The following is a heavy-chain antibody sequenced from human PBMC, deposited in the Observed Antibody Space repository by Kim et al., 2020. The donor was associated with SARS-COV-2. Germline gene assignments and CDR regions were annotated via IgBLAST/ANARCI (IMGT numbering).Heavy chain of an antibody. J-gene: IGHJ4*02. D-gene: IGHD2-15*01. Sequence: GGSLRLSCAPSGFIFTTYGMEWVRQAPGKGLEWVAIILHDGNNKYYADSVQGRFTISRDNSKNTLYLEMNSLRAEDTAVYYCARDIRGYCSDWYGGPGYWGQGTLVTVSS. V-gene: IGHV3-33*01. CDR2: ILHDGNNK. CDR1: GFIFTTYG. CDR3: ARDIRGYCSDWYGGPGY.